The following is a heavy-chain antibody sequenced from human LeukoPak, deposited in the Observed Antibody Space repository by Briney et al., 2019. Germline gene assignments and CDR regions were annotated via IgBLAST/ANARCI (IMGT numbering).Heavy chain of an antibody. V-gene: IGHV2-5*01. CDR2: IYWNDDK. Sequence: SGPTLVNPTQTLTLTCTFSGFSLSTSGVGVGWIRQPPGKALEWLALIYWNDDKRYSPSPKSRLTITKDTSKNQVVLTMTNMDPVDTATYYCAHIITYYDFWSGYTAVNWFDPWGQGTLVTVSS. D-gene: IGHD3-3*01. CDR1: GFSLSTSGVG. CDR3: AHIITYYDFWSGYTAVNWFDP. J-gene: IGHJ5*02.